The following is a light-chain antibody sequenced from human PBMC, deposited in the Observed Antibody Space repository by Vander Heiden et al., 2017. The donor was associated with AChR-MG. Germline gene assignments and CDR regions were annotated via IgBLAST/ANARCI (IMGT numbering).Light chain of an antibody. CDR1: ALPKQH. Sequence: SYELTQPPSVSVSPGQTARITCSGDALPKQHAYWYQQKPGQAPVAVIYKDSERPSGIPERFSGSLSGTTVTLTISGVQAEDEADYYCQSADSSGTYVIFGGGTKLTVL. CDR3: QSADSSGTYVI. V-gene: IGLV3-25*03. CDR2: KDS. J-gene: IGLJ2*01.